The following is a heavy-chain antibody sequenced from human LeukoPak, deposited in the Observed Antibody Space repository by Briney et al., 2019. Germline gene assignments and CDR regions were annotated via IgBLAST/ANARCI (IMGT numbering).Heavy chain of an antibody. CDR1: GFTFSSYS. CDR2: ISSSSSYI. D-gene: IGHD6-13*01. J-gene: IGHJ4*02. V-gene: IGHV3-21*01. Sequence: KSGGSLRLSCAASGFTFSSYSMNWVRQAPGKGLEWVSSISSSSSYIYYADSVKGRFTISRDNAKNSLYLQINSLRAEDTAVYYCARRVYSSSSFDYWGQGTLVTVSS. CDR3: ARRVYSSSSFDY.